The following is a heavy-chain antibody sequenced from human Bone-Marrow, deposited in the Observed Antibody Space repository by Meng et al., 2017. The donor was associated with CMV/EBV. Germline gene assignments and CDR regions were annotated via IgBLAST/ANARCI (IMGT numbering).Heavy chain of an antibody. J-gene: IGHJ4*02. CDR1: GYSFTSYW. D-gene: IGHD1-26*01. V-gene: IGHV5-51*01. Sequence: GESLKISCTGSGYSFTSYWIGWLRQMPGKGLEWMGIIYPGDSDTRYSPFFQGQVTISADKSNSTAYLQCSSLKASYTAMYYCARHEGGSGSLPIDYWGQGTLVTVSS. CDR3: ARHEGGSGSLPIDY. CDR2: IYPGDSDT.